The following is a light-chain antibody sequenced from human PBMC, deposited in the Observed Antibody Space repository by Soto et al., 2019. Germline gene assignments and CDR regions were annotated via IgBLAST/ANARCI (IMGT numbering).Light chain of an antibody. CDR3: QHYNNCPRT. V-gene: IGKV3-15*01. J-gene: IGKJ1*01. Sequence: EIVMTQSPATLSVSPGERATLSCRASQSVSSNLAWYQQTPGQAPRLLIYGTSTRATGIPARFSGSGSGTEFTLTISSLQAEDFAVYYCQHYNNCPRTFGQGTKVEIK. CDR2: GTS. CDR1: QSVSSN.